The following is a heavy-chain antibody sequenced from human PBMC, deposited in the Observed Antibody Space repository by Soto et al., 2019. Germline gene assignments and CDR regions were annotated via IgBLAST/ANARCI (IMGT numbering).Heavy chain of an antibody. J-gene: IGHJ6*02. V-gene: IGHV3-7*03. CDR1: GFTFSSYW. CDR3: AGVDTAMVDYYYYGMDV. D-gene: IGHD5-18*01. Sequence: GGSLRLSCAASGFTFSSYWMSWVRQAPGKGLEWVANIKQDGSEKYYVDSVKGRFTISRDNAKNSLYLQMNSLRAEDTAVYYCAGVDTAMVDYYYYGMDVWGQGTTVTVSS. CDR2: IKQDGSEK.